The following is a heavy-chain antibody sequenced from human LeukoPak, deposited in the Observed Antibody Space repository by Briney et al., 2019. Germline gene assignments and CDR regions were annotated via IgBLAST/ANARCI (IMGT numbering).Heavy chain of an antibody. CDR1: GFTFNNAW. CDR2: IYKRADGWTT. V-gene: IGHV3-15*05. CDR3: TTDSYCSATTCYASSNYYYGLDA. Sequence: GGSLRFSRSGYGFTFNNAWMTWVRQAPGKGLEWVGRIYKRADGWTTDYAAPMKGRFIISREDSKNTLYLQMNSLKTEDTAVYYCTTDSYCSATTCYASSNYYYGLDAWGQGTSVTVSS. D-gene: IGHD2-2*01. J-gene: IGHJ6*02.